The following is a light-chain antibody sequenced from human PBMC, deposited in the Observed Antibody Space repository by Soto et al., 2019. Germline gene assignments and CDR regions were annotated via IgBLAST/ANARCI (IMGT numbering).Light chain of an antibody. J-gene: IGLJ1*01. CDR2: DVT. CDR1: SSDVGAYNY. Sequence: QSVLTQPASVSGSPGQSVTISCTGTSSDVGAYNYVSWYQQHPGKVPKLMIYDVTNRPSGVSERFSGSKSGNTASLTISGLQAEDEAEYYCGSYTRSSTLGFGTGTKVTVL. V-gene: IGLV2-14*01. CDR3: GSYTRSSTLG.